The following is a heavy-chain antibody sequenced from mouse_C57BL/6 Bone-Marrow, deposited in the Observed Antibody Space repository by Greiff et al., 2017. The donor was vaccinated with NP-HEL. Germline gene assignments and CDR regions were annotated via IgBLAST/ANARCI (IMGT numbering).Heavy chain of an antibody. J-gene: IGHJ4*01. V-gene: IGHV10-1*01. D-gene: IGHD2-4*01. CDR1: GFSFNTYA. CDR2: IRSKSNNYAT. CDR3: VRPLYYDYDDYYAMDY. Sequence: DVKLVESGGGLVQPKGSLKLSCAASGFSFNTYAMNWVRQAPGKGLEWVARIRSKSNNYATYYADSVKDRFTISRDDSESMLYLQMNNLKTEDTAMYYCVRPLYYDYDDYYAMDYWGQGTSVTVSS.